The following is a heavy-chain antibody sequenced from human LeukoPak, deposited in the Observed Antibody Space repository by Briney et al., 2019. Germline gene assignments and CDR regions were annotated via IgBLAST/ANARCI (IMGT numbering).Heavy chain of an antibody. J-gene: IGHJ5*02. V-gene: IGHV4-39*07. Sequence: SETLSLTCTVSGGSISSSSYYWGWIRQPPGKGLEWIGSIYYSGSTYYNPSLKSRVTISVDTSKNQFSLKLSSVTAADTAVYYCARGYYYDSRVGKRGGWFDPWGQGTLVTVSS. CDR1: GGSISSSSYY. D-gene: IGHD3-22*01. CDR2: IYYSGST. CDR3: ARGYYYDSRVGKRGGWFDP.